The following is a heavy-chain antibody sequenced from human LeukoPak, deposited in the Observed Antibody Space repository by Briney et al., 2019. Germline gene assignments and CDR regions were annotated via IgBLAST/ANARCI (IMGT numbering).Heavy chain of an antibody. J-gene: IGHJ4*02. CDR1: GYAFTSYG. CDR3: ARVMVRGVLVLGY. CDR2: INTNTGNP. D-gene: IGHD3-10*01. Sequence: ASVKVSCKASGYAFTSYGMNWVRQAPGQGLEWMGWINTNTGNPTYAQGFTGRFVFSLDTSVSTAYLQISSLKAEDTAVYYCARVMVRGVLVLGYWGQGTLVTVSS. V-gene: IGHV7-4-1*02.